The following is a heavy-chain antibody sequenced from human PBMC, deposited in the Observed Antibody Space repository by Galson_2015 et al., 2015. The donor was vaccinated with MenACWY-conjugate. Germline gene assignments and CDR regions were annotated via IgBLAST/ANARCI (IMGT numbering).Heavy chain of an antibody. CDR2: ISGSGGSS. CDR1: GLTFSNYA. D-gene: IGHD5-12*01. J-gene: IGHJ3*02. CDR3: ARDRVAAIWSSDAFDI. Sequence: SLRLSCAASGLTFSNYAMSWVRQAPGKGLEWVSIISGSGGSSYYADSVKGRFTISRDNFRNTLFLQMNSLRAEDTAIYYCARDRVAAIWSSDAFDIWGQGTTVTVSS. V-gene: IGHV3-23*01.